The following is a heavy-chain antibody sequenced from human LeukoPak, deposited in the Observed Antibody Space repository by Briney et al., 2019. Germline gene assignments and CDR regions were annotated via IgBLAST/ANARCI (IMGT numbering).Heavy chain of an antibody. J-gene: IGHJ4*02. CDR3: ARGDSIAIDY. CDR2: IYYSGST. D-gene: IGHD6-6*01. V-gene: IGHV4-34*01. Sequence: KASETLSLTCAVYGGSFSGYYWSWIRQPPGKGLEWIGSIYYSGSTYYNPSLKSRVTISVDTSKNQFSLKLSSVTAADTAVYHCARGDSIAIDYWGQGTLVTVSS. CDR1: GGSFSGYY.